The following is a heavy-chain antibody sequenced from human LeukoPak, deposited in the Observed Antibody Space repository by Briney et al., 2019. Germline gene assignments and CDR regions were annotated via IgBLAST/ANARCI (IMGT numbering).Heavy chain of an antibody. CDR2: INPNSGGT. J-gene: IGHJ6*03. Sequence: ASVKVSCKASGYTFTGYYMHWVRQAPGQGPEWMGWINPNSGGTNYAQKFQGRVTMTRDTSISTAYMELSRLRSDDTAVYYCARGRGVVHYYYYMDVWGKGTTVTVSS. CDR1: GYTFTGYY. CDR3: ARGRGVVHYYYYMDV. D-gene: IGHD2-2*01. V-gene: IGHV1-2*02.